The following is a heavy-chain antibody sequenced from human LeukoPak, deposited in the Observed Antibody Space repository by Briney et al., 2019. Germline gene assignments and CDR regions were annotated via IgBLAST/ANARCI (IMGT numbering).Heavy chain of an antibody. J-gene: IGHJ6*03. Sequence: SETLSLTCTVSGGSIISYYWSCIRQPAGKGLEWIGRIYTSGSTNYNPSLKSRVTMSVDTSKNQFSLRLSSVTAADTAVYYCARDFPLYDLWSATTTYYYYMDVWGKGTTVTVSS. CDR2: IYTSGST. D-gene: IGHD3-3*01. V-gene: IGHV4-4*07. CDR1: GGSIISYY. CDR3: ARDFPLYDLWSATTTYYYYMDV.